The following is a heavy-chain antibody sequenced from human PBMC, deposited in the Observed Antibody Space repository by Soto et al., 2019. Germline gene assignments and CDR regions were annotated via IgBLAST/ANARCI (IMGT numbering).Heavy chain of an antibody. CDR3: ARQGRFLAPLNWLAP. V-gene: IGHV4-59*01. Sequence: SETLSLTCTVSGGSISSYYWSWIRQPPGKGLEWIGYIYYSGSTNYNPSLKSRVTISVDTSKNQFSLKLSSATAADTAVYYCARQGRFLAPLNWLAPWGQGTLVTVS. D-gene: IGHD3-3*01. CDR1: GGSISSYY. J-gene: IGHJ5*02. CDR2: IYYSGST.